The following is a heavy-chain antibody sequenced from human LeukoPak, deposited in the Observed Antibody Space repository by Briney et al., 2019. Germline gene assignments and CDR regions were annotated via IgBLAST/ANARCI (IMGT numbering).Heavy chain of an antibody. D-gene: IGHD6-25*01. CDR2: ISAYNGNT. CDR3: ARVGSSADRYYFDY. CDR1: GYTFTSYG. Sequence: ASVKVSCKASGYTFTSYGISWVRQAPGQGLEWMGWISAYNGNTNYAQKLQGRVTMTTDTSTSKAYMELRSLRSDDTAVYYCARVGSSADRYYFDYWGQGTLVTVSS. V-gene: IGHV1-18*01. J-gene: IGHJ4*02.